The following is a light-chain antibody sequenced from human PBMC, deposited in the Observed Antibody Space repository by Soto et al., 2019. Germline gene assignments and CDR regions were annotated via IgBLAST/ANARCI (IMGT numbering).Light chain of an antibody. CDR2: SAS. Sequence: EIVLTQSPGTLSLSPGERATLPCRATQSVFSNYLAWYQQKPGQAPRLLIYSASTRATGVPARFSGSGSGTDFTLTISRLEPEDFAVFYCQQYGSSVTFGQGTRVEIK. CDR1: QSVFSNY. J-gene: IGKJ5*01. CDR3: QQYGSSVT. V-gene: IGKV3-20*01.